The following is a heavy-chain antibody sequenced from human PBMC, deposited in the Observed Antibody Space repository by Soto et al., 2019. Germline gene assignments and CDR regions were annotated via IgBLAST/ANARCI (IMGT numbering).Heavy chain of an antibody. J-gene: IGHJ4*02. CDR1: GFTVSSNY. V-gene: IGHV3-53*02. CDR3: VKGCSDYRWYLEF. Sequence: VQVVETGGGLIQPGGSLRLSCAASGFTVSSNYMSWVRQAPGKGLEWVASIYSGGSTFYAGSVKGRFTISRDNSKNTLYGQMNRLRADDTAVYYCVKGCSDYRWYLEFWGQGTRATVSS. D-gene: IGHD3-22*01. CDR2: IYSGGST.